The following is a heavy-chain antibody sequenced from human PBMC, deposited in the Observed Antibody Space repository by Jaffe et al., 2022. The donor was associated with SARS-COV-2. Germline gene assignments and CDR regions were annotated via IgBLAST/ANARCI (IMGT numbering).Heavy chain of an antibody. CDR1: GGTFSSYA. D-gene: IGHD2-2*01. Sequence: QVQLVQSGAEVKKPGSSVKVSCKASGGTFSSYAISWVRQAPGQGLEWMGGIIPIFGTANYAQKFQGRVTITADESTSTAYMELSSLRSEDTAVYYCASSAVVPAATRTLPDYMDVWGKGTTVTVSS. CDR3: ASSAVVPAATRTLPDYMDV. CDR2: IIPIFGTA. V-gene: IGHV1-69*01. J-gene: IGHJ6*03.